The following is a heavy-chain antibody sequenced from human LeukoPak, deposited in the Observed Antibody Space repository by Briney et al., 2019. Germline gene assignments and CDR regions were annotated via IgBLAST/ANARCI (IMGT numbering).Heavy chain of an antibody. CDR1: GFTFSSYS. Sequence: GGSLRFSCAASGFTFSSYSMNWVRQAPGKGLEWVSSISSSSSYIYYADSVKGRFTISRDNAKNSLYLQMNSLRAEDTAVYYCARIAVAGFDYWGQGTLVTVSS. V-gene: IGHV3-21*01. J-gene: IGHJ4*02. D-gene: IGHD6-19*01. CDR3: ARIAVAGFDY. CDR2: ISSSSSYI.